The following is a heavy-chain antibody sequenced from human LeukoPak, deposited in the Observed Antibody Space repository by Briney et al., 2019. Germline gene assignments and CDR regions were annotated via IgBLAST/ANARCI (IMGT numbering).Heavy chain of an antibody. Sequence: GGSLRLSCVASGFTFSTYWMHWVRQAPGKGLVWVARIHSDGSSTTYADSVKGRFTISRDNAKNSLYLQMNSLRAEDTAVYYCAKVNNDLNGMDVWGQGTTVTVSS. V-gene: IGHV3-74*01. D-gene: IGHD3-3*01. J-gene: IGHJ6*02. CDR2: IHSDGSST. CDR3: AKVNNDLNGMDV. CDR1: GFTFSTYW.